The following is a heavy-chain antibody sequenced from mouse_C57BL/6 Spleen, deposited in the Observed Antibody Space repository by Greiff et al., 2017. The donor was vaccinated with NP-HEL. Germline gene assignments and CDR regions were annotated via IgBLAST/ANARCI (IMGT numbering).Heavy chain of an antibody. CDR3: ARTPYYYGSSYGAMDY. J-gene: IGHJ4*01. V-gene: IGHV1-64*01. Sequence: QVQLQQPGAELVKPGASVKLSCKASGYTFTSYWMHWVKQRPGQGLEWIGMIHPNSGSTNYNEKFKSKATLTVDKSSSTAYMQLSSLTSEDSAVYYCARTPYYYGSSYGAMDYWGQGTSVTVSS. CDR1: GYTFTSYW. CDR2: IHPNSGST. D-gene: IGHD1-1*01.